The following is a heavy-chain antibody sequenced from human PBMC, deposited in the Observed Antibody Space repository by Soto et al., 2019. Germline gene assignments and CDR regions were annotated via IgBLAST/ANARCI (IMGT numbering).Heavy chain of an antibody. V-gene: IGHV3-21*01. Sequence: EVQLVESGGGLVKPGGSLRLSCAASGFTFSSYSMNWVRQAPGKGLEWVSSISSSSSYIYYADSVKGRFTISRDNAKNALYLEMNSLRAEDTAVYYCARDGSEAFDYWGQGTLVTVSS. D-gene: IGHD6-25*01. CDR2: ISSSSSYI. J-gene: IGHJ4*02. CDR1: GFTFSSYS. CDR3: ARDGSEAFDY.